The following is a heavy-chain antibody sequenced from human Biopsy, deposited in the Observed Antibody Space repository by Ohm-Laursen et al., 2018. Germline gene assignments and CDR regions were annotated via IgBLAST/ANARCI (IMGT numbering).Heavy chain of an antibody. D-gene: IGHD3-10*01. V-gene: IGHV4-4*07. Sequence: SETLSLTWAVSSGYISHYYWTWIRQPAGQGLEWIGRIYITGETDYNPSLKSRVTMSVDSSKKQFSLKLKSVTAADTAIYYCARAPPLIRGVVESWFDPWGQGILVTVSS. CDR2: IYITGET. J-gene: IGHJ5*02. CDR3: ARAPPLIRGVVESWFDP. CDR1: SGYISHYY.